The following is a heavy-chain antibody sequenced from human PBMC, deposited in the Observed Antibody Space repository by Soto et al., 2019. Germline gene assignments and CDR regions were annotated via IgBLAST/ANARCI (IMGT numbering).Heavy chain of an antibody. J-gene: IGHJ4*02. V-gene: IGHV4-4*02. Sequence: ASETLSLTCAVSGGSFTSNNWWTWARQPPGQGLGWIGEIYRTGSTNYNPSLKSRVTISLDKSENQFSLKVTSLTAADTAVYYCASRDPGTSVDYWGQGTLVTVSS. CDR1: GGSFTSNNW. CDR3: ASRDPGTSVDY. CDR2: IYRTGST. D-gene: IGHD1-7*01.